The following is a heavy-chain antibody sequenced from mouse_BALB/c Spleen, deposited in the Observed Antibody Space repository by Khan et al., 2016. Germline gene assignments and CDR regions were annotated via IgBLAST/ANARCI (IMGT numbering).Heavy chain of an antibody. J-gene: IGHJ4*01. CDR2: INTETGEP. Sequence: QIQLVQSGPELKKPGETVKISCKASGYTFTDYSIHWVKQAPGKGLKWMGWINTETGEPTYADDFKGRFAFSLETSASTAYLQINNLKNEDTATYVSARSRGSSYDSYAMDYWGQGTSVTVSS. D-gene: IGHD1-1*01. V-gene: IGHV9-2-1*01. CDR1: GYTFTDYS. CDR3: ARSRGSSYDSYAMDY.